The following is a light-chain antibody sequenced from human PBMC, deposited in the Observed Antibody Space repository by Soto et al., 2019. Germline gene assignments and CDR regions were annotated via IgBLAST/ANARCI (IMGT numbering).Light chain of an antibody. V-gene: IGLV1-44*01. CDR2: TND. Sequence: QSVLTQPPSASGTPGQTVTISCSGSSSNIGTSSVHWYKHLPGTAPKPLIYTNDQRPSGVPARFSGSKPGTSASLAISGLQSEDEADYYCAVWDDSLNGHVFGAGTKVTVL. J-gene: IGLJ1*01. CDR3: AVWDDSLNGHV. CDR1: SSNIGTSS.